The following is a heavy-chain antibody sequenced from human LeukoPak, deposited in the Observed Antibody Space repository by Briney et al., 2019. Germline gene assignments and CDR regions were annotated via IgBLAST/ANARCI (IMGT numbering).Heavy chain of an antibody. CDR2: ISSGGNSI. V-gene: IGHV3-23*01. CDR3: AKSSADYFYDSSGYYVDFDY. D-gene: IGHD3-22*01. Sequence: GGSLRLSCAVSGFTFRLYAMTWVRQAPGKGLEWVSTISSGGNSIYYADSVKGRFTISRDNSKNTLYVQMNSLRAEDTAVYYCAKSSADYFYDSSGYYVDFDYWGQGTLVPVSS. CDR1: GFTFRLYA. J-gene: IGHJ4*02.